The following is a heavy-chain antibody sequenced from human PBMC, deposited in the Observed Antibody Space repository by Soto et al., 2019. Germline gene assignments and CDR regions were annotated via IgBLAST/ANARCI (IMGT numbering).Heavy chain of an antibody. D-gene: IGHD3-10*01. V-gene: IGHV4-28*01. CDR1: GYSIGSYNW. Sequence: QVQLRELGPGLVKPSDTLSLTCAVPGYSIGSYNWWGWIRQPPGKGLEWIGYIYYTGTTYYNLSLKSRVAMSVDSAKDQFSLRLSSVTAADTAVYYCARNSGLKTGRLDYWGQGILVTVSS. CDR2: IYYTGTT. CDR3: ARNSGLKTGRLDY. J-gene: IGHJ4*02.